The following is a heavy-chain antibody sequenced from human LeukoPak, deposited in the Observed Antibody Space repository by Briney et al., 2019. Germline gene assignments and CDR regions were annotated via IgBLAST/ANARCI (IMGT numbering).Heavy chain of an antibody. D-gene: IGHD6-19*01. Sequence: SETLSLTCTVSGGSISSYYWSWIRQPPGKGLEWIGEINHSGSTNYNPSLKSRVTISVDTSKNQFSLKLNSVTAADTAVYYCARALAGTIFDYWGQGTLVTVSS. CDR2: INHSGST. V-gene: IGHV4-34*01. CDR3: ARALAGTIFDY. CDR1: GGSISSYY. J-gene: IGHJ4*02.